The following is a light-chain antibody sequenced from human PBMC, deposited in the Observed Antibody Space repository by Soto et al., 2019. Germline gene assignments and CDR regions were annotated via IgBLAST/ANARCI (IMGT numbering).Light chain of an antibody. J-gene: IGKJ5*01. CDR1: QSVSTN. Sequence: EIVMTQSPATLSVSPGDSAALSCRASQSVSTNLAWYQQRPGQAPRLLIYDASTRATGVPARFSGSGSGTEFTLTITSLQSEDFAVYYCQQHGNWPPITFGQGKRLEIK. V-gene: IGKV3-15*01. CDR3: QQHGNWPPIT. CDR2: DAS.